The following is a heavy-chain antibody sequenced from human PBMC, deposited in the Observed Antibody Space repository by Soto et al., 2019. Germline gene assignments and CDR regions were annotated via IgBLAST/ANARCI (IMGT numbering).Heavy chain of an antibody. CDR1: GYTFTGYY. J-gene: IGHJ5*02. CDR3: ARSRQYSYGSLGFDP. CDR2: INPNSGGT. V-gene: IGHV1-2*02. Sequence: ASVKVSCKASGYTFTGYYMHWVRQAPGQGLEWMGWINPNSGGTDYAQKFQGRVTMTRDTSISTAYMELSRLRSDDTAVYYCARSRQYSYGSLGFDPWGQGTLVTVSS. D-gene: IGHD5-18*01.